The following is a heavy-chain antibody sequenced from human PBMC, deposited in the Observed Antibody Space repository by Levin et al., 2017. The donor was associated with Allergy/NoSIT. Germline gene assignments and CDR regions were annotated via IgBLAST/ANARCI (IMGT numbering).Heavy chain of an antibody. CDR3: ARESSGSHYMDV. CDR1: TFTSHG. CDR2: ISAYNGNT. J-gene: IGHJ6*03. Sequence: TFTSHGISWGRQAPRQGLEWMGWISAYNGNTNYAQKLQGRVTMTTDTSTSTAYMELRSLRSDDTAVYYCARESSGSHYMDVWGKGTTVTVSS. V-gene: IGHV1-18*01. D-gene: IGHD3-10*01.